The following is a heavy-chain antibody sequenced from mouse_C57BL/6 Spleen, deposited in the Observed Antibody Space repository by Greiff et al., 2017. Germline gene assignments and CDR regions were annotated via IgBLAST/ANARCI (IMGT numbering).Heavy chain of an antibody. V-gene: IGHV1-20*01. CDR3: ARGYYGGDAMDY. J-gene: IGHJ4*01. Sequence: EVQLQQSGPELVKPGDSVKISCKASGYSFTGYFMNWVMQSHGKSLEWIGRINPYNGDTFYNQKFKGKDTLTVDKSSSTAHMELRSLTSEDSAVYYCARGYYGGDAMDYWGQGTSVTVSS. CDR2: INPYNGDT. D-gene: IGHD1-1*01. CDR1: GYSFTGYF.